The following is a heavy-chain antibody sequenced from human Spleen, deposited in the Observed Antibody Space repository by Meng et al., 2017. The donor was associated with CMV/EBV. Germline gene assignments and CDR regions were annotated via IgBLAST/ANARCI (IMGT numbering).Heavy chain of an antibody. V-gene: IGHV4-34*01. CDR2: INHSGST. J-gene: IGHJ4*01. D-gene: IGHD3-10*01. CDR1: GGSFSVFD. CDR3: ARGAGITRGGHLSY. Sequence: QVPLQQWCVGLVNTAETLSLTCADYGGSFSVFDWIWIRQPPGKELEWIGEINHSGSTNYNPSLKSRGTISVDTSKNQFSLKLSSVTAADTAVYYCARGAGITRGGHLSYWGQGTLVTVSS.